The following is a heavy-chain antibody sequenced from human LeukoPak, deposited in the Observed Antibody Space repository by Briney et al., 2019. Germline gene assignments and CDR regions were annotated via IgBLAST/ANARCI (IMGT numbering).Heavy chain of an antibody. CDR2: VSLEGLT. CDR3: SRENAAFSPFGY. J-gene: IGHJ4*02. CDR1: GGSITTTNW. V-gene: IGHV4/OR15-8*01. D-gene: IGHD6-25*01. Sequence: NPSETLSLTCGVSGGSITTTNWWTWLRQFPGQGLQWIGEVSLEGLTNYNPSLSSRVTISLDRAKNHLSLHLSSVTAADTAVYFCSRENAAFSPFGYWGQGTLVTV.